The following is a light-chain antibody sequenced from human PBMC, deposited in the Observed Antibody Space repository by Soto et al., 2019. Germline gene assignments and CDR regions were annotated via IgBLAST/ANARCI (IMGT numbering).Light chain of an antibody. CDR2: DAT. CDR3: QQYNSYYT. V-gene: IGKV1-5*01. Sequence: DIQMTQSPSPLSASVGDRVTITCRASQSISSWLAWYQQKPGKAPKILIYDATSSESGVPSRVSGSGSGTEFTLTISSLQPDDFETYYRQQYNSYYTLGQGTRLEIK. CDR1: QSISSW. J-gene: IGKJ5*01.